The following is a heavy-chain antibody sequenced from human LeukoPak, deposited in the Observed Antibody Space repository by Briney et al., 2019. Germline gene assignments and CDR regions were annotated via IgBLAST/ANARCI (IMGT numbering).Heavy chain of an antibody. J-gene: IGHJ3*01. Sequence: GGSLRLSCAASGFTFSGHWMSWVRQAPAKGLEWVAHMNGDGSQIYYMDFVKGRFTISRDNAKNSLYLQVNGLRAEDTAVYYCVAWGNSGNSWGQGTMVIVSP. V-gene: IGHV3-7*01. CDR2: MNGDGSQI. CDR3: VAWGNSGNS. D-gene: IGHD1-26*01. CDR1: GFTFSGHW.